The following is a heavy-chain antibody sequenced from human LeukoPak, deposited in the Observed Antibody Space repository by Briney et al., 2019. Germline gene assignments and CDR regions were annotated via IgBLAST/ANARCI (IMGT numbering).Heavy chain of an antibody. Sequence: GGSLTLSCAASGFTFSSYSMNWVRQAPGKGLEWISSISSSSSYIYYADSVKGRFTISRDNGKNSLYLKMNSLRAEDTAVYYCARDKSGSYGHDAFDIWGQGTLVTVSS. J-gene: IGHJ3*02. D-gene: IGHD1-26*01. CDR2: ISSSSSYI. CDR1: GFTFSSYS. V-gene: IGHV3-21*01. CDR3: ARDKSGSYGHDAFDI.